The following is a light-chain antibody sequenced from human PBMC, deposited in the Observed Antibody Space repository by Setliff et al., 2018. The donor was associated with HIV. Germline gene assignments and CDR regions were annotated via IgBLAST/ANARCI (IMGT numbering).Light chain of an antibody. CDR2: DDS. CDR3: QVWDNNGDFYV. Sequence: SYELTQPPSVSVAPGKTARITCGGNNIGSKTVHWYQHKPGQAPVLVVDDDSDRPSGIPERFSGSNSGNTATLTISRVEAGDEADYYCQVWDNNGDFYVFGSGTKVTV. CDR1: NIGSKT. J-gene: IGLJ1*01. V-gene: IGLV3-21*03.